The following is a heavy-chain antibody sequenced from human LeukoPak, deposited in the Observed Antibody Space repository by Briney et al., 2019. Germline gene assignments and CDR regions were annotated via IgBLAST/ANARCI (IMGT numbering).Heavy chain of an antibody. J-gene: IGHJ4*02. CDR3: AREILGGFNPAAY. D-gene: IGHD1-14*01. CDR1: LDSTTSNF. CDR2: IHRSGSP. V-gene: IGHV4-4*02. Sequence: SETLSLTCTVSLDSTTSNFWSWVRQPPGKGLEWIGEIHRSGSPNYNPSLQSRVTISIDRSRNQIVLELSSVTAADTAVYYCAREILGGFNPAAYWGQGTLVTVS.